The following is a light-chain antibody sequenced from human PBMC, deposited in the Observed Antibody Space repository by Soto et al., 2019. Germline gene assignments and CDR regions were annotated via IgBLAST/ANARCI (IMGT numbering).Light chain of an antibody. CDR1: SSDIGGYTY. V-gene: IGLV2-14*01. CDR2: EVS. CDR3: LSYKSRSTYV. Sequence: QSALTQPASVSGSPGQSITISCTGTSSDIGGYTYVSWYQQYPGKAPKLMIYEVSNRPSGVSHRFSGSKSDNTASLTISGLQAEDEADYYCLSYKSRSTYVFGTGTKVTV. J-gene: IGLJ1*01.